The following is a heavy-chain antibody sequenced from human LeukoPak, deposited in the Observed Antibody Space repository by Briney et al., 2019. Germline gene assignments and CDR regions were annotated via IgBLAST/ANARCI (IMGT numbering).Heavy chain of an antibody. CDR1: GFTFSNYW. V-gene: IGHV3-7*05. Sequence: PGGSLRLSCAASGFTFSNYWMMWVRQTPEKGLEWVASIMPDGSERYYVDSVKGRFTISRDSAKKSLYLQMESPRADDTAVYYCARSSSWSFYDWGQGTLVTVSS. J-gene: IGHJ4*02. CDR3: ARSSSWSFYD. D-gene: IGHD6-13*01. CDR2: IMPDGSER.